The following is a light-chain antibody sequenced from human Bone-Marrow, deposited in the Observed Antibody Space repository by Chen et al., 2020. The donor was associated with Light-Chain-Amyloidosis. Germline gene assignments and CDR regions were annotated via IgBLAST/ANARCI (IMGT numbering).Light chain of an antibody. V-gene: IGLV2-14*01. Sequence: QSALTQPASVSGSPGQSITISCTGTSSDVGCANHVAGYQQPPDKAPKLMMDEVTNRPSWLPTRFSSSKSDKSASLSSSRPQTEDEADYYCSSYTMANTLVFGGGTRVTVL. J-gene: IGLJ1*01. CDR3: SSYTMANTLV. CDR1: SSDVGCANH. CDR2: EVT.